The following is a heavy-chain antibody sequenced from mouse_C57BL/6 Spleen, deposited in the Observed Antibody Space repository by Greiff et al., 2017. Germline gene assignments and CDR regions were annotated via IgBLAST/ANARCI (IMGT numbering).Heavy chain of an antibody. V-gene: IGHV1-55*01. Sequence: QVQLQQPGAELVKPGASVKMSCKASGYSFTSYWITWVKQRPGTGLEWIGDIYPGSGSTNYNEKFKSKATLTVDTSSSTADMQLSSLTSEDSAVYYCAKRGVLRHAMDYWGQGTSVTVSS. CDR1: GYSFTSYW. CDR3: AKRGVLRHAMDY. D-gene: IGHD2-12*01. J-gene: IGHJ4*01. CDR2: IYPGSGST.